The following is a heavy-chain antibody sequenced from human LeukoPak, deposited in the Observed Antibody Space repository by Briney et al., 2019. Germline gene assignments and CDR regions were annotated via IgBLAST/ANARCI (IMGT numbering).Heavy chain of an antibody. J-gene: IGHJ4*02. V-gene: IGHV4-34*01. CDR3: GVCGGDWRFDF. CDR1: NGFDSYY. D-gene: IGHD2-21*02. CDR2: ITYRGSG. Sequence: SETLSLTCAVYNGFDSYYMTIVRQPPGKGLEWVGEITYRGSGNYNPSLKGRATISINVSQRQFSLSLRSVTAADTATYYCGVCGGDWRFDFWGQGTPITVSS.